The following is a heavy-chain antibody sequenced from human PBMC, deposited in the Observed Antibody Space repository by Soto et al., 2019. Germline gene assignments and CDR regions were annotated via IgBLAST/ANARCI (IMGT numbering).Heavy chain of an antibody. D-gene: IGHD6-6*01. CDR1: GYSFTSYG. Sequence: PGESKKISCKGSGYSFTSYGSGWVRQMTGKGLEWMGIIYPGDSDTRYSPSFQGQVTISADKSISTAYLQWSSLKASDTAMYYCARQERSSSSYGMDVWGQGTTVTVSS. CDR3: ARQERSSSSYGMDV. V-gene: IGHV5-51*01. CDR2: IYPGDSDT. J-gene: IGHJ6*02.